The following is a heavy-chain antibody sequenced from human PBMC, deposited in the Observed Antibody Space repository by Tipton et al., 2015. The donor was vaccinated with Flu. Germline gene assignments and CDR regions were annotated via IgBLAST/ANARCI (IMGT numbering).Heavy chain of an antibody. CDR2: ISGDGGST. CDR1: GFTFDDYA. CDR3: AKSEWAQHYYYGMDV. D-gene: IGHD1-26*01. Sequence: SLRLSCAASGFTFDDYAMHWVRQAPGKGLEWVSLISGDGGSTYYADSVKGRFTISRDNSKNSLYLQMNSLRTEDTALYYCAKSEWAQHYYYGMDVWGQGTTVTVSS. V-gene: IGHV3-43*02. J-gene: IGHJ6*02.